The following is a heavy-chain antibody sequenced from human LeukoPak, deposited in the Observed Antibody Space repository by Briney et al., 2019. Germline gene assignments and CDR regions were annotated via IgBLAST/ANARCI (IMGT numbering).Heavy chain of an antibody. V-gene: IGHV3-48*03. D-gene: IGHD3-22*01. CDR2: ISRSGSTI. J-gene: IGHJ4*02. Sequence: GGSLRLSCAASGFTFSRYEMNWVRQAPGKGLAWISYISRSGSTIYYADSVKGRFTISRDNAKNSLYLQMNSLRAEDTAVYYCARGDYDSLDYWGQGTLVTVSS. CDR1: GFTFSRYE. CDR3: ARGDYDSLDY.